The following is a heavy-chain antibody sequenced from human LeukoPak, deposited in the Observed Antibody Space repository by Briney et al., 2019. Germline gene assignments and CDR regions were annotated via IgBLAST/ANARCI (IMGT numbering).Heavy chain of an antibody. CDR2: INHSGST. V-gene: IGHV4-34*01. CDR1: GGSFSGYY. CDR3: ARAKAADFWSGYTHYFDY. D-gene: IGHD3-3*01. J-gene: IGHJ4*02. Sequence: SETLSLTCAVYGGSFSGYYWSWIRQPPGKGLEWIGEINHSGSTNYNPSLKSRVTISVDTSKNQFSLKLSSVTAADTAVYYCARAKAADFWSGYTHYFDYWGQGTLVTVSS.